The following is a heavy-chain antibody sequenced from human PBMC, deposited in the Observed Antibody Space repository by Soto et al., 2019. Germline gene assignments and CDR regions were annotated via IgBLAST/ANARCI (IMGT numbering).Heavy chain of an antibody. V-gene: IGHV3-7*01. D-gene: IGHD3-3*01. J-gene: IGHJ3*01. CDR3: ATLGVPVFLDAFDF. CDR2: INQGGSEK. CDR1: GFTFSRYW. Sequence: EVRLVESGGGLVQPGGSLRLSCAASGFTFSRYWMKWVRQAPGKGLEWVANINQGGSEKYYLDSVKGRFTISRDNGENSLYLQLNSLRSEDTAVYYCATLGVPVFLDAFDFWGQGTMVTVSS.